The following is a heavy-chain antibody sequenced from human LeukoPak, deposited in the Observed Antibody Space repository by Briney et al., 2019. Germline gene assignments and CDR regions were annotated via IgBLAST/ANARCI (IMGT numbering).Heavy chain of an antibody. Sequence: SVKVSCKASGGTFSSYTISWVRQAPGQGLEWMGRIIPILGIANYAQKFQGRVTITADKSTSTAYMELSSLRSEDTAVYYCARGLNSGYSSGSWGQGTLVTVPS. V-gene: IGHV1-69*02. D-gene: IGHD6-19*01. J-gene: IGHJ5*02. CDR2: IIPILGIA. CDR1: GGTFSSYT. CDR3: ARGLNSGYSSGS.